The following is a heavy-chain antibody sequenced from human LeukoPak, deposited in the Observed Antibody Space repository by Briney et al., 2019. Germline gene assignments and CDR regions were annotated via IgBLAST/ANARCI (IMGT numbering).Heavy chain of an antibody. D-gene: IGHD4-23*01. V-gene: IGHV4-4*07. Sequence: PSETLSLTCTVSGGSISGYYWSWIRQPAGKGLEWIGRIYTSGSTDYHPSLKSRVTMSIDTSKNQFSLKLGSVTAADTAVYFCARGAYGDNSLNWFDPWGQGTLVTVPS. CDR2: IYTSGST. J-gene: IGHJ5*02. CDR1: GGSISGYY. CDR3: ARGAYGDNSLNWFDP.